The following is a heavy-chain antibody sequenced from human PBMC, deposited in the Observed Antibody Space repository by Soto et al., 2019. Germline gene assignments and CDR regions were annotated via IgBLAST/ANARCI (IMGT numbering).Heavy chain of an antibody. J-gene: IGHJ5*02. CDR1: GGSFSGYY. CDR2: INHSGST. D-gene: IGHD6-25*01. V-gene: IGHV4-34*01. CDR3: ARGYSSAFDP. Sequence: QVQLQQWGAGLLKPSETLSLTCAVYGGSFSGYYWSWIRQPPGKGLEWIGEINHSGSTNYNPSLKRRVTFSVDTSKNQFSLKLSSVTAAATAVYYCARGYSSAFDPWGQGTLVTVSS.